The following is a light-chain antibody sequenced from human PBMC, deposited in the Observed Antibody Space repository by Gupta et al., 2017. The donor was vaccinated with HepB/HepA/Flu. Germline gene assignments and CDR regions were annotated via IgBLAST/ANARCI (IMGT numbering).Light chain of an antibody. J-gene: IGLJ2*01. CDR1: SSDIGTYHR. CDR2: EVT. Sequence: QSALAQPPSVSGAPGQSVTISCTGTSSDIGTYHRVSWYQQPPGTAPNLMIYEVTHRPSGVPDRFSGSKSGNTASLTISGLQAEDEADYYCSSDTTSNIVGFGGGTRLTVL. CDR3: SSDTTSNIVG. V-gene: IGLV2-18*02.